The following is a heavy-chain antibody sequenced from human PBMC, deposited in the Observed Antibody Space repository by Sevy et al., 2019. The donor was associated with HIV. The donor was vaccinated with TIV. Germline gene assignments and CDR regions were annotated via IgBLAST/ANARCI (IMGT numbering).Heavy chain of an antibody. CDR1: GFSFDSYG. J-gene: IGHJ4*02. CDR2: ILYEGINK. D-gene: IGHD3-10*01. Sequence: GGSLRLSCVASGFSFDSYGMHWIRQAPGKGLEWVAVILYEGINKDYGDSVRGRFTISRDNSKNTLYLEMNNLRGDDTAVYYCATGRDYGSGSYDYWGQGTLVTVSS. CDR3: ATGRDYGSGSYDY. V-gene: IGHV3-33*03.